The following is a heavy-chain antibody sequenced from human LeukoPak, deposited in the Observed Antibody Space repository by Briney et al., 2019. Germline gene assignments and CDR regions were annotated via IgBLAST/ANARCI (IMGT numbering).Heavy chain of an antibody. Sequence: ASVKVSCKASGYTFTGKYMHWVRQAPGQGLEWMGWINPNSGGTNYAQKFQGRVTITADTSTSAAYMELSSLRSEDTAVYYCATKYFYDSSGYQTNNPYDYYGMDVWGQGTTVTVSS. V-gene: IGHV1-2*02. CDR2: INPNSGGT. CDR1: GYTFTGKY. D-gene: IGHD3-22*01. J-gene: IGHJ6*02. CDR3: ATKYFYDSSGYQTNNPYDYYGMDV.